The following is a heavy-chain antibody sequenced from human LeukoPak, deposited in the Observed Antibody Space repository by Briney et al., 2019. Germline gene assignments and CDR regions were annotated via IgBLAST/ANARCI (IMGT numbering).Heavy chain of an antibody. V-gene: IGHV3-48*03. CDR2: ISSSGSTI. CDR3: AELGITMIGGV. CDR1: GFTSSSYE. J-gene: IGHJ6*04. D-gene: IGHD3-10*02. Sequence: PGGSLRLSCAASGFTSSSYEMNWVRQAPGKGLEWVSYISSSGSTIYYADSVKRRLPTSRDNAKNSLYLQMTSLRAEDTAVYYCAELGITMIGGVWGKGTTVTISS.